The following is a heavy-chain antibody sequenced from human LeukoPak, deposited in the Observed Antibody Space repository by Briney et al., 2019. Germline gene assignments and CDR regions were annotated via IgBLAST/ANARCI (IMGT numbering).Heavy chain of an antibody. D-gene: IGHD3-22*01. Sequence: GSLRLSCAASGFTFSSYSMNWVRQAPGKGLEWVSSISSSSSYIYYADSGKGRFTISRDNAKNSLYLQMHSLRAEDTAVYYCARAPAYDSSGYYHRAFDIWGQGTMVTVSS. CDR1: GFTFSSYS. V-gene: IGHV3-21*01. CDR2: ISSSSSYI. J-gene: IGHJ3*02. CDR3: ARAPAYDSSGYYHRAFDI.